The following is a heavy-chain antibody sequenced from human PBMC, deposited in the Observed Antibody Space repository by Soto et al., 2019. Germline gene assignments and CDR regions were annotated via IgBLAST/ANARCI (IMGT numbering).Heavy chain of an antibody. J-gene: IGHJ5*02. CDR1: GCPINTSGGG. Sequence: SGPTLGDPPQNPPPARPLFGCPINTSGGGGGRIRSPPGKALEWLGLIYWDDDERYSPSLKSRLTITKDTSKNQVVLTMTNMDPVDTATYFCVHCRDWHLYNWFDPWGQGTLVTVSS. CDR2: IYWDDDE. D-gene: IGHD3-3*02. CDR3: VHCRDWHLYNWFDP. V-gene: IGHV2-5*02.